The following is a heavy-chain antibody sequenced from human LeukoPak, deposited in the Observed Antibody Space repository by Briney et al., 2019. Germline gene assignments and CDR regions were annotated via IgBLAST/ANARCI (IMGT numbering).Heavy chain of an antibody. D-gene: IGHD6-13*01. V-gene: IGHV1-18*01. CDR3: ARDVGITVADSFDP. J-gene: IGHJ5*02. Sequence: ASVKVSCKASGYSSSNYGISWVRQAPGQGLEWMGWIHIYRGNTKYAQKFQGRVTMTTDTSTSTAYMEVRGLRSDDTAMYYCARDVGITVADSFDPWGQGTLVTVSS. CDR2: IHIYRGNT. CDR1: GYSSSNYG.